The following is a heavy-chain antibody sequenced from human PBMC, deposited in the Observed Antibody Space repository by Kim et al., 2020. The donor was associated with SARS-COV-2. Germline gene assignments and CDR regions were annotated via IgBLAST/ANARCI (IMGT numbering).Heavy chain of an antibody. CDR2: VFYRGNA. Sequence: SETLSLSCGLSGDSVSSRGSYWGWIRQSPDKGLEWIGSVFYRGNAYYTPSLRSRATISLDTSKNRFSLDLESVTAADSGVYFCVSPGTDYDASGTFHFWGERVLVTVSS. D-gene: IGHD1-26*01. V-gene: IGHV4-39*01. CDR1: GDSVSSRGSY. J-gene: IGHJ4*02. CDR3: VSPGTDYDASGTFHF.